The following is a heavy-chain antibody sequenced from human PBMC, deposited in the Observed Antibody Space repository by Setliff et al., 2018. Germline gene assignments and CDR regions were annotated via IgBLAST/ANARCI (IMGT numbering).Heavy chain of an antibody. CDR2: INPNSGGT. D-gene: IGHD3-10*01. V-gene: IGHV1-2*06. CDR3: ARVGSLAPLYYGNY. J-gene: IGHJ4*02. CDR1: GYTFTSYG. Sequence: ASVKVSCKASGYTFTSYGISWVRQAPGQGLEWMGRINPNSGGTNYAQKFQGRVTMTRDTSISTAYMELSRLRSDDTAVYYCARVGSLAPLYYGNYWGQGTLVTVSS.